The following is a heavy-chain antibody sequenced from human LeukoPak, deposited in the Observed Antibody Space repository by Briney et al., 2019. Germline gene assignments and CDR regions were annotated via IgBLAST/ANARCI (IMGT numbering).Heavy chain of an antibody. CDR1: GFTFSSYS. CDR3: ARASEGYSSSWYTDY. D-gene: IGHD6-13*01. V-gene: IGHV3-21*01. Sequence: SGGSLRLSCAASGFTFSSYSMNWVRQAPGKGLEWVSSISSSSSYIYYADSVKGRFTISRDNAKNSLYLQMNSLRAEDTAVYYCARASEGYSSSWYTDYWGQGTLVTVSS. CDR2: ISSSSSYI. J-gene: IGHJ4*02.